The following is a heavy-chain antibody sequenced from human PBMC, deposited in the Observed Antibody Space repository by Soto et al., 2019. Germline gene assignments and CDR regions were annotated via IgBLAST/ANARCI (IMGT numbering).Heavy chain of an antibody. D-gene: IGHD6-19*01. CDR3: ARQTIAVAVYYYYGMDV. Sequence: GESLKISCKGSGYSFTSYWISWARQMPGKGLEWMGRIDPSDSYTNYSPSFQGHVTISADKSISTAYLQWSSLKASDTAMYYCARQTIAVAVYYYYGMDVWGQGTTVTVSS. CDR2: IDPSDSYT. J-gene: IGHJ6*02. V-gene: IGHV5-10-1*01. CDR1: GYSFTSYW.